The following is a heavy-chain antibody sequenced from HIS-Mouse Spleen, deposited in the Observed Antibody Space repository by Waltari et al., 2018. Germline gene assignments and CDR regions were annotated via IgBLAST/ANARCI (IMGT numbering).Heavy chain of an antibody. CDR3: ARGTGTVYYFDY. V-gene: IGHV6-1*01. CDR1: GARFPSNSAA. CDR2: TYYRSKWYN. J-gene: IGHJ4*02. Sequence: QVQLQQSGPGLVKPSQTLSLTCPIPGARFPSNSAAWNRTRQSPSRGLEWLGRTYYRSKWYNDYAVSVKSRITINPDTSKNQFSLQLNSVTPEDTAVYYCARGTGTVYYFDYWGQGTLVTVSS.